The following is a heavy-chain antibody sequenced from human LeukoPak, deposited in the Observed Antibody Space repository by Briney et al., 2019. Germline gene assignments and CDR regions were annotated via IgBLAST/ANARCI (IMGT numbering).Heavy chain of an antibody. CDR1: GYTFTGYY. CDR3: ATLKYCSSTSCYELDFDY. J-gene: IGHJ4*02. Sequence: ASVKDSCKASGYTFTGYYMHWVRQAPGQGLEWMGWINPSSGATNYAQKFQGRVTMTRDTSISTAYMELSRLRSDDTAVYYCATLKYCSSTSCYELDFDYWGQGTLATVSS. D-gene: IGHD2-2*01. V-gene: IGHV1-2*02. CDR2: INPSSGAT.